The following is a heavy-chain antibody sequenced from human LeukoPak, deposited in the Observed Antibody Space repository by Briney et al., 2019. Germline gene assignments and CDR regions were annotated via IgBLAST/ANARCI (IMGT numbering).Heavy chain of an antibody. Sequence: GASVKVSCKASGGTFSDYAFNWVRQAPGQGLEWMGNIIPKFDTTNYAQNFQDKVTITADESTATAYLELNSLRSEDTAIFYCAREGDAIIDFWGQGTLITVSS. J-gene: IGHJ4*02. V-gene: IGHV1-69*13. CDR3: AREGDAIIDF. CDR1: GGTFSDYA. D-gene: IGHD5-24*01. CDR2: IIPKFDTT.